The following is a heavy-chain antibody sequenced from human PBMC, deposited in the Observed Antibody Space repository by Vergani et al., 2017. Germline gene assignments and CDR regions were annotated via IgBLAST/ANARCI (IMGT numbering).Heavy chain of an antibody. D-gene: IGHD2-2*01. J-gene: IGHJ6*02. V-gene: IGHV1-18*04. Sequence: QVQLVQSGAEVKKPGASVKVSCKASGYTFTSYGISWVRQAPGQGLEWMGWISAYNGNTNYAQKLQGRVTMTTDTSTSIAYMELRSLRSDDTAVYYCARDREKSYCSSTSCSGYGMDVWGQGTTVTVSS. CDR3: ARDREKSYCSSTSCSGYGMDV. CDR1: GYTFTSYG. CDR2: ISAYNGNT.